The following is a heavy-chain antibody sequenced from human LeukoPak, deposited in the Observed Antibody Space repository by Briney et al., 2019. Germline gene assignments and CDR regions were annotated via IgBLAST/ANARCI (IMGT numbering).Heavy chain of an antibody. CDR3: ARGSGVGWFDP. CDR2: IYYSGST. V-gene: IGHV4-59*01. J-gene: IGHJ5*02. D-gene: IGHD1-26*01. Sequence: SETLSLTCTVSGGSISSYYWSWLRRPPGKGLEWIGYIYYSGSTNYNPSLTSRVTISVDTSKNQFSLKLSSVTAADTAVYYCARGSGVGWFDPWGQGTLVTVSS. CDR1: GGSISSYY.